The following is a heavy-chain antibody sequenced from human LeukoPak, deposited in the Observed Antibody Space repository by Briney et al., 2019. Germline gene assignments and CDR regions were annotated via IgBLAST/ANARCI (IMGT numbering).Heavy chain of an antibody. CDR3: ARDPCSSTSCYEAFDP. CDR1: GYTFTAYY. J-gene: IGHJ5*02. V-gene: IGHV1-2*06. D-gene: IGHD2-2*01. Sequence: GASVKVSCKASGYTFTAYYIHWVRQAPGQGLEWMGRISPNSGGTNYAQKFQGRVTMTRDTSISAAYMELSGLRSDDTAIYYCARDPCSSTSCYEAFDPWGQGALVTVSS. CDR2: ISPNSGGT.